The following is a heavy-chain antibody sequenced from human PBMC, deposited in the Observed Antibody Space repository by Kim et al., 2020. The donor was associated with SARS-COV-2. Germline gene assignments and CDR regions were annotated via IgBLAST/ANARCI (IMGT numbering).Heavy chain of an antibody. CDR2: ISSSSSTI. CDR1: GFTFSSYS. J-gene: IGHJ4*02. D-gene: IGHD2-2*01. V-gene: IGHV3-48*02. CDR3: ARGGWGIFWGYCSSTSCPLPFDY. Sequence: GGSLRLSCAASGFTFSSYSMNWVRQAPGKGLEWVSYISSSSSTIYYADSVKGRFTISRDNAKNSLYLQMNSLRDEDTAVYYCARGGWGIFWGYCSSTSCPLPFDYWGQGTLVTVSS.